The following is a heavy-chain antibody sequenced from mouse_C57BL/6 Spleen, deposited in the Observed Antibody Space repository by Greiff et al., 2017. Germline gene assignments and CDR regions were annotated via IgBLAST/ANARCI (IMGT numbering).Heavy chain of an antibody. Sequence: QVQLQQSGPELVKPGASVKISCKASGYSFTSYYIHWVKQRPGKGLEWIGWIYPGSGNTKYNEKFKGKATLTADTSSSTAYMQLSSLTSEDSAVYYCADSSGYFFAYWGQGTLVTVSA. V-gene: IGHV1-66*01. J-gene: IGHJ3*01. CDR1: GYSFTSYY. D-gene: IGHD3-2*02. CDR2: IYPGSGNT. CDR3: ADSSGYFFAY.